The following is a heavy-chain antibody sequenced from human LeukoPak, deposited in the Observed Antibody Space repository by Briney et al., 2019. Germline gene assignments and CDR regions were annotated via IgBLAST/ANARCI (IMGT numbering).Heavy chain of an antibody. J-gene: IGHJ6*02. CDR3: ARDANYYDSSDYYGMDV. Sequence: ASVKVSCKASGNIFSAYYMHWVRQAPVQGLEWMGWINSNSGGTNSAQKFQGRVTMTRDTTINTAYMELSRLRSDDTAVYYCARDANYYDSSDYYGMDVWGQGTTVTVSS. CDR2: INSNSGGT. CDR1: GNIFSAYY. D-gene: IGHD3-22*01. V-gene: IGHV1-2*02.